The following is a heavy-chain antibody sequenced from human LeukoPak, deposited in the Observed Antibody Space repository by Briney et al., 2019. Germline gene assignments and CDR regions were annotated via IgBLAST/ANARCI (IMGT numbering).Heavy chain of an antibody. D-gene: IGHD3-10*01. CDR3: AREESRYYYGMDV. CDR1: GGSISSYY. J-gene: IGHJ6*02. CDR2: IYYSGST. Sequence: SETLSLTCTVSGGSISSYYWSWIRQPPGKGLEWIGYIYYSGSTNYNPSLKSRVTISVDTSKNQFSLKLSSVTAADTAVYYCAREESRYYYGMDVWGQGTMVTVSS. V-gene: IGHV4-59*01.